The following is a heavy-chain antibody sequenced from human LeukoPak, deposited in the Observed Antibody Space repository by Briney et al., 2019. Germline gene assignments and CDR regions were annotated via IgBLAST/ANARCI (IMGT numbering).Heavy chain of an antibody. CDR3: AREVGHGTTVTTYCYYGMDV. J-gene: IGHJ6*04. D-gene: IGHD4-17*01. Sequence: SETLSLTCTVSGGSISSYYWSGIRQPAGKGLEWIGRIYTSGSTNYNPSLKSRVTMSVDTSKNQFSLKLSSVTAADTAVYYCAREVGHGTTVTTYCYYGMDVWGKGTTVTVSS. CDR1: GGSISSYY. CDR2: IYTSGST. V-gene: IGHV4-4*07.